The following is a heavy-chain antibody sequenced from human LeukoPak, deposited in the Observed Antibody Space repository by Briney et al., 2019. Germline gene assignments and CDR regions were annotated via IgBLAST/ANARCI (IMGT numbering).Heavy chain of an antibody. V-gene: IGHV3-7*01. CDR3: ARAVSGYYYYYMDV. D-gene: IGHD1-14*01. CDR1: GFTFSSYW. J-gene: IGHJ6*03. Sequence: GGSLRLSCAASGFTFSSYWMSWVRQAPGKGLEWMANIKQDGSEKYYVDSVKGRFTISRDNAKNSLYLQMNSLRAEDTAVYYCARAVSGYYYYYMDVWGKGTTVTVSS. CDR2: IKQDGSEK.